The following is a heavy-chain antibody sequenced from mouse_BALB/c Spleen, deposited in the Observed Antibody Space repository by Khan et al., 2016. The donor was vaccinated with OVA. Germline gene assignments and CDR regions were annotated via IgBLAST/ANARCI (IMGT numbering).Heavy chain of an antibody. CDR1: GYSFTDYM. CDR3: ARAGWLKGLLAH. V-gene: IGHV1S135*01. J-gene: IGHJ3*01. CDR2: INPYYGST. D-gene: IGHD1-1*02. Sequence: EVQLQQSGPELVKPGASVKISCKASGYSFTDYMMFWVKQSHGKSLEWIGNINPYYGSTQYNLKFKDKATLTVDKSSSPAFIHLNSLTSAVSAVYYCARAGWLKGLLAHWGQGTLVTVSA.